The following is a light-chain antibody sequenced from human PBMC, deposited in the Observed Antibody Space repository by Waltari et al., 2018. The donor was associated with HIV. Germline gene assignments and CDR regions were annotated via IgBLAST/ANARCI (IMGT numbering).Light chain of an antibody. J-gene: IGLJ2*01. CDR3: QTWTTGSVL. V-gene: IGLV4-69*01. CDR1: SGHSNYA. Sequence: QLVLTQSPSASASLRASVKLTCTLSSGHSNYAIAWHQHQPGKGPRYLMRLNSDGSYLKGDGIPGRFSGSSSAAESYLLMSGVQSEDEADYYCQTWTTGSVLFGGGTKLTVL. CDR2: LNSDGSY.